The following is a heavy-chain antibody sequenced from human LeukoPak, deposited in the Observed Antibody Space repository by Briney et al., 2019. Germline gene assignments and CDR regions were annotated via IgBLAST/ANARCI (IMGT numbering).Heavy chain of an antibody. V-gene: IGHV3-23*01. J-gene: IGHJ6*02. CDR3: TRERHLGNSYYGMNV. Sequence: GGSLRLSCAASGFTFSSYAMSWVRQAPGKGLEWVSAISGSGGSTYYADSVKGRFTISRDNSKNTLYLQMNSLRAEDTAVYYCTRERHLGNSYYGMNVWGQGTRSPSP. CDR2: ISGSGGST. CDR1: GFTFSSYA.